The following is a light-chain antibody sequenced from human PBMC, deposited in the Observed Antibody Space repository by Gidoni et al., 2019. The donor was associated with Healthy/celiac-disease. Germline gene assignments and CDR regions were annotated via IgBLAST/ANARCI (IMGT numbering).Light chain of an antibody. Sequence: EIVLTQSPATLSLSPGERATLSCRASQSVSSYLAWYQQKPGQAPRLLIYDASNRATGIPARFSGSESGTDFTLTISSLEPEDFAVYYCQQGTVGPGTKVDIK. V-gene: IGKV3-11*01. J-gene: IGKJ3*01. CDR2: DAS. CDR3: QQGT. CDR1: QSVSSY.